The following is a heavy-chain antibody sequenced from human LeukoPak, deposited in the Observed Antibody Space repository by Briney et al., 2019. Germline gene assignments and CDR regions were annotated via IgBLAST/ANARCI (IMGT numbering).Heavy chain of an antibody. CDR1: GYTFTSYY. Sequence: ASVKVSCKASGYTFTSYYMRWVRQAPGQGLEWMGIINPSGFSTTYAQKFQGRVTMTRDTSTSTVYMELSSLRSEDTAVYYCARDERDGGDTAVLGANNWFDPWGQGTLVTVSS. CDR2: INPSGFST. V-gene: IGHV1-46*01. D-gene: IGHD5-18*01. CDR3: ARDERDGGDTAVLGANNWFDP. J-gene: IGHJ5*02.